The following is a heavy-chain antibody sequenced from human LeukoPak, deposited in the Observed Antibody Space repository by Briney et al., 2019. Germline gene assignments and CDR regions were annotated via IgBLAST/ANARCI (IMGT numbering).Heavy chain of an antibody. CDR3: ARGAVAADYYYMDV. D-gene: IGHD6-19*01. J-gene: IGHJ6*03. V-gene: IGHV3-7*01. Sequence: SGGSLRLSCAASGFTFSSYWMSWVRQAPGKGLEWVANIKQDGSEKYYVDSVKGRFTISRGNAKNSLYLQMNSLRAEDTAVYYCARGAVAADYYYMDVWGKGTTVTISS. CDR1: GFTFSSYW. CDR2: IKQDGSEK.